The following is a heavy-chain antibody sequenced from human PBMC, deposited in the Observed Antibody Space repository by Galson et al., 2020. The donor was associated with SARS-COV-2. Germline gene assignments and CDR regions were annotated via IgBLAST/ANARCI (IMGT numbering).Heavy chain of an antibody. J-gene: IGHJ4*02. V-gene: IGHV3-33*01. D-gene: IGHD3-16*02. CDR2: IWYDGSNK. CDR1: GFTFSSYG. Sequence: GGSLRLSCAASGFTFSSYGMHWVRQAPGKGLEWVAVIWYDGSNKYYADSVKDRFTISRDNSKNTLYLQMNSLRAEDTAVYYCARDINMITFGGVIVIPQSPDYWGQGTLVTVSS. CDR3: ARDINMITFGGVIVIPQSPDY.